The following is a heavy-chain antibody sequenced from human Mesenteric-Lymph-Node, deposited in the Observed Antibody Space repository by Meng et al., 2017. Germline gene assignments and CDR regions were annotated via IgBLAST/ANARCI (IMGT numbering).Heavy chain of an antibody. V-gene: IGHV3-49*03. D-gene: IGHD3-9*01. CDR1: GFTFRDYA. CDR2: IRHKAYGETT. CDR3: TREASYYDILTGYQPAFDI. J-gene: IGHJ3*02. Sequence: GGSLRLSCTPSGFTFRDYAISWFRQAPGKGLEWVGIIRHKAYGETTDYAASVRGRFTISRDDSISIAYLQMNSLKTEDTAVYYCTREASYYDILTGYQPAFDIWGQGTMVTVSS.